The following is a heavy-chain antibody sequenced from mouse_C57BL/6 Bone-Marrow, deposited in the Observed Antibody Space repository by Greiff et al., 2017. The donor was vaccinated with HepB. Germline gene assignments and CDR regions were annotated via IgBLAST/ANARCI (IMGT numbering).Heavy chain of an antibody. J-gene: IGHJ1*03. Sequence: VKLQQPGAELVRPGSSVKLSCKASGYTFTSYWMHWVKQRPIQGLEWIGNIDPSDSETHYNQKFKDKATLTVDKSSSTAYMQLSSLTSEDSAVYYCASRYYGSPRYFDVWGTGTTVTVSS. CDR3: ASRYYGSPRYFDV. D-gene: IGHD1-1*01. CDR2: IDPSDSET. V-gene: IGHV1-52*01. CDR1: GYTFTSYW.